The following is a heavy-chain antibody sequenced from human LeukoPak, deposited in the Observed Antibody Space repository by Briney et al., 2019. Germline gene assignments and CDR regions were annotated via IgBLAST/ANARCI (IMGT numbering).Heavy chain of an antibody. CDR1: GGTFSSYA. V-gene: IGHV1-69*06. D-gene: IGHD3-22*01. Sequence: SVKLSCKASGGTFSSYAISWVRQAPGQGLEWVGGIIPIFGTANYAQKLQGRVRITGDNSTSTAYMQLSSLRSEDTAVYYWGRVVGIYYSSGYSSYYYYYMDVWGKGTTVTVSS. CDR2: IIPIFGTA. J-gene: IGHJ6*03. CDR3: GRVVGIYYSSGYSSYYYYYMDV.